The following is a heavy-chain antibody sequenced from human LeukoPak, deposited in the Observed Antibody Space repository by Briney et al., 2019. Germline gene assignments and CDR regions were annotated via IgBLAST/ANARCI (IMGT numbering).Heavy chain of an antibody. CDR2: TNHSGST. Sequence: SETLSLTCAVYGGSFSGYYWSWIRQPPGKGLEWIGETNHSGSTNYNPSLKSRVTISVDTSKNQFSLELSSVTAADTAVYYCARGSCSSTSCYGYYYYGMDVWGQGTTVTVSS. V-gene: IGHV4-34*01. CDR3: ARGSCSSTSCYGYYYYGMDV. J-gene: IGHJ6*02. D-gene: IGHD2-2*01. CDR1: GGSFSGYY.